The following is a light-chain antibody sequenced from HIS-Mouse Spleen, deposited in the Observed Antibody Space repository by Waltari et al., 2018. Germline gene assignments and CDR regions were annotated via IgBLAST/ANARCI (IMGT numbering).Light chain of an antibody. CDR1: SSNIGSNY. V-gene: IGLV1-47*01. CDR2: RNN. J-gene: IGLJ3*02. Sequence: QSVLTQPPSASGTPGQRVTISCSGSSSNIGSNYVYWYQQLPGTAPKLHIYRNNQRPSGVPGRFSGSQSGTSASLAISGLRSEDEADYYCAAWDDSLSGPWVFGGGTKLTVL. CDR3: AAWDDSLSGPWV.